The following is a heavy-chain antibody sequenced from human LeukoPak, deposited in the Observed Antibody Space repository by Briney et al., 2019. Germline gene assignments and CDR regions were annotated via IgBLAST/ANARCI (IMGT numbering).Heavy chain of an antibody. CDR1: GFTFNSYA. Sequence: PGGSLRLSCAASGFTFNSYAMSWVRQAPGKGLEWVSAISGSGGSTYYADSVKGRFTISRDNSKNTLYLQMNSLRAEDTAVYYCAKDVTVTTYNWFDPWGQGTLVTASS. V-gene: IGHV3-23*01. J-gene: IGHJ5*02. CDR3: AKDVTVTTYNWFDP. CDR2: ISGSGGST. D-gene: IGHD4-17*01.